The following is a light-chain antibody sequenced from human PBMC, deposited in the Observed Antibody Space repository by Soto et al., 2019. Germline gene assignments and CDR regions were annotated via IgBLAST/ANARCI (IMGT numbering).Light chain of an antibody. CDR3: QQYNKWHLT. CDR1: ESVNNN. Sequence: EIVMTQAPATLSVSPGERATLSCRASESVNNNFAWYQQKPGQAPMLLIYFASTRATGIPARFSGSGSGTEFTLIISSLQFEDFAVYYCQQYNKWHLTVGGVTKVETK. J-gene: IGKJ4*01. CDR2: FAS. V-gene: IGKV3-15*01.